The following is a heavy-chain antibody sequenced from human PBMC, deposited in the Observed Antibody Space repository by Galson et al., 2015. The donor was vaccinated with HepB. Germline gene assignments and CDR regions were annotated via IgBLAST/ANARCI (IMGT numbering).Heavy chain of an antibody. CDR3: ARDSTNYDFWSGSPIAVDY. CDR2: INPNSGGT. J-gene: IGHJ4*02. V-gene: IGHV1-2*02. Sequence: SVTVSCKASGSTFTGYYMHWVRQAPGQGLEWMGWINPNSGGTNYAQKFQGRVTMTRDTSISTAYMELSRLRSDDTAVYYYARDSTNYDFWSGSPIAVDYWGQGTLVTVSS. CDR1: GSTFTGYY. D-gene: IGHD3-3*01.